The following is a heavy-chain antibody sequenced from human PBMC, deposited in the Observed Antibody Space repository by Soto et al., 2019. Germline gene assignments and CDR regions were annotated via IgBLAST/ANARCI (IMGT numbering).Heavy chain of an antibody. D-gene: IGHD6-13*01. V-gene: IGHV1-69*13. J-gene: IGHJ4*02. Sequence: ASVKVSCKASGGTFSSYAISWVRQAPGQGLEWMGGIIPIFGTANYAQKFQGRVTITADESTSTAYMELSSLRSEDTAVYYCASGGYSSSWYVGFDYWGQGTLVTVSS. CDR3: ASGGYSSSWYVGFDY. CDR2: IIPIFGTA. CDR1: GGTFSSYA.